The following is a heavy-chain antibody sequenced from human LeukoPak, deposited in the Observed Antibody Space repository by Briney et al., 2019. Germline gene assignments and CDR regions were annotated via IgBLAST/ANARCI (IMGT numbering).Heavy chain of an antibody. Sequence: GGSLRLSFAASGFTFSRFGMGWVRQAPGQGLEWVSTISDSGRNKHYADSVKGRFTVSRDNSKNTLYLQMDSLRVEDTAVYYCTKDVGTTILDYWGQGTLVTVSS. J-gene: IGHJ4*02. CDR2: ISDSGRNK. CDR1: GFTFSRFG. CDR3: TKDVGTTILDY. V-gene: IGHV3-23*01. D-gene: IGHD1-26*01.